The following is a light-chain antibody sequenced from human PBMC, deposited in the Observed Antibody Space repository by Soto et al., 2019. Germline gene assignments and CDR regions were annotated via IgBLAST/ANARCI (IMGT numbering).Light chain of an antibody. CDR1: SSNIENNY. CDR2: DNN. V-gene: IGLV1-51*01. J-gene: IGLJ2*01. CDR3: GTWDSSLNGVV. Sequence: QSVLTQPPPVSAAPGQKVTISCSGSSSNIENNYVSWYQQLPGTAPKLLIYDNNKRPSEIPDRFSGSKSGTSATLGITGLQTGDEADYHCGTWDSSLNGVVFGGGTQLTVL.